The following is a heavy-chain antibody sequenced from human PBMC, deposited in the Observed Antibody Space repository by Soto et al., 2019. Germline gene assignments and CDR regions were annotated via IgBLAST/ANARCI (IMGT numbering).Heavy chain of an antibody. CDR1: GGSISSGGYY. J-gene: IGHJ4*02. Sequence: KSSGTLSLTCTVSGGSISSGGYYWSWIRQHPGKGLEWIGYIYYSGSTYYNPSLKSRVTISVDTSKNQFSLKLNSVTAADTAVYYCARDHDYYDSSGYHKYFDYWGQGTLVTVSS. CDR3: ARDHDYYDSSGYHKYFDY. D-gene: IGHD3-22*01. CDR2: IYYSGST. V-gene: IGHV4-31*03.